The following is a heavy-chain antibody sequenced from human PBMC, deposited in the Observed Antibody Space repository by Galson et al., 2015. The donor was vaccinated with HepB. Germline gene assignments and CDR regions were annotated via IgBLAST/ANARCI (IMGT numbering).Heavy chain of an antibody. CDR2: INPNSGGT. Sequence: SVKVSCKASGYTFTGYYMHWVRQAPGQGLEWMGWINPNSGGTNYAQKFQGRVTMTRDTSISTAYMELSRLRSDDTAVYYCARDSASTRWLQLVDAFDIWGQGTMVTVSS. V-gene: IGHV1-2*02. J-gene: IGHJ3*02. CDR1: GYTFTGYY. D-gene: IGHD5-24*01. CDR3: ARDSASTRWLQLVDAFDI.